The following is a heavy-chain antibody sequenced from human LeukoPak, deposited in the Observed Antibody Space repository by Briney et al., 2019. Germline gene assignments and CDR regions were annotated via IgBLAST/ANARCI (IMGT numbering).Heavy chain of an antibody. J-gene: IGHJ6*02. D-gene: IGHD3-10*01. CDR1: GYTLTELS. Sequence: ASVKVSCKVSGYTLTELSMHWVRQAPGKGLEWMGGFDPEDGETIYAQKFQGRVTMTEDTSTDTAYMELSSLRSEDTAVYYCATRGSKVRGVIKVYYYYYGMDVWRQGTTVTVSS. CDR2: FDPEDGET. CDR3: ATRGSKVRGVIKVYYYYYGMDV. V-gene: IGHV1-24*01.